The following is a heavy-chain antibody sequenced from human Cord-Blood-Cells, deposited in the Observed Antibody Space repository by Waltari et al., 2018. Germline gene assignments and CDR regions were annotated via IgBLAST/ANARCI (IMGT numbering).Heavy chain of an antibody. J-gene: IGHJ3*02. D-gene: IGHD2-2*01. CDR2: INHSGST. CDR1: GGSCSGYY. Sequence: QVQLQQWGAGLLKPSETLSLPCAAYGGSCSGYYWSWIRQPPGKGLEWIGEINHSGSTNYNPALKSRVTISVDTSKNQFSLKLSSVTAADTAVYYCARSVPAEGAFDIWGQGTMVTVSS. V-gene: IGHV4-34*01. CDR3: ARSVPAEGAFDI.